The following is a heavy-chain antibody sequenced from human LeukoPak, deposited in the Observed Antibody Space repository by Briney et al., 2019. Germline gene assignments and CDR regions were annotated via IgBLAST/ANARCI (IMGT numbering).Heavy chain of an antibody. D-gene: IGHD3-16*01. J-gene: IGHJ4*02. CDR1: GFTFSSYS. CDR2: ISTSSDYI. Sequence: GGSLRLSCAASGFTFSSYSMNWVRQAPGKGLEWVSSISTSSDYIYYADSMKGRFTISRDNAKNSLYLHMNSLRAEDTAVYYCASQIIRGVDYWGQGTLVTFSS. V-gene: IGHV3-21*01. CDR3: ASQIIRGVDY.